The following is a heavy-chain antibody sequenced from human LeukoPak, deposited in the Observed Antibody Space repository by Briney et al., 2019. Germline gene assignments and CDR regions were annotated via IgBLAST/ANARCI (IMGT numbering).Heavy chain of an antibody. CDR3: ATPNEPGTTGTTWYFDY. D-gene: IGHD1-1*01. CDR1: GYTFTSYY. J-gene: IGHJ4*02. V-gene: IGHV1-46*01. CDR2: INPSGGST. Sequence: GASVKVSCKASGYTFTSYYMHWVRQAPGQGLEWMGIINPSGGSTSYAQKFQGRVTMTRDTSTSTVYMELSSLRSEDTAVYYCATPNEPGTTGTTWYFDYWGQGTLVTVSS.